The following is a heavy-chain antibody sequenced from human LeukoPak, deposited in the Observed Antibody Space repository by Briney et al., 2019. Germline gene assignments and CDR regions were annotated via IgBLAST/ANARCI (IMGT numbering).Heavy chain of an antibody. CDR1: GFIFSDYN. CDR2: INGNRITS. Sequence: GGSLRLSCAASGFIFSDYNMNWVRQAPGKGLEWVSHINGNRITSYYTDSVKGRFTISRDNVKNSLYLQMNSLRDEDTAVYYCAKGGPDPGENYYFDYWGQGTLVTVSS. D-gene: IGHD3-10*01. V-gene: IGHV3-48*02. CDR3: AKGGPDPGENYYFDY. J-gene: IGHJ4*02.